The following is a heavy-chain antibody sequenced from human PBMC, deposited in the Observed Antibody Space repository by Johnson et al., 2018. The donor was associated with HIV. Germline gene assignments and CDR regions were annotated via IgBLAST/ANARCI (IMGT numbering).Heavy chain of an antibody. CDR3: ARATLLGGSYDI. CDR2: ISYDASNK. Sequence: QVQLVESGGGVVQPGRSLRLSCAASGFTFDDYGMSWVRQAPGKGLEWVAVISYDASNKYYADSVKGRFTISRDNAKNTLYLQMDSLGAEDTAVYYCARATLLGGSYDIWGQGTMVTVSS. CDR1: GFTFDDYG. V-gene: IGHV3-30*03. D-gene: IGHD1-26*01. J-gene: IGHJ3*02.